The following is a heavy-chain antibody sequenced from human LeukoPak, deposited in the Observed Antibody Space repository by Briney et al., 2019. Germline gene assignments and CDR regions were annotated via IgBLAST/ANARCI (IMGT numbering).Heavy chain of an antibody. CDR2: IYYSGST. CDR3: ARSRLSGYTAYYYGMDV. J-gene: IGHJ6*02. CDR1: GGSISSYY. Sequence: PSETLSLTCTVSGGSISSYYWSWIRQPPGKGLEWIGYIYYSGSTNYNPSLKSRVTLSVDTSKNQFSLKLSSVTAADTAVYYCARSRLSGYTAYYYGMDVWGQGTTVTVSS. V-gene: IGHV4-59*01. D-gene: IGHD3-3*01.